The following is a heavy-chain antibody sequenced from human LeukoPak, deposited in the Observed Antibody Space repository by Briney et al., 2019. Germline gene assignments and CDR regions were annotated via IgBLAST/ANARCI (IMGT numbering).Heavy chain of an antibody. CDR1: GDSVSSNNAA. V-gene: IGHV6-1*01. D-gene: IGHD4-23*01. CDR2: TYYRSKWSN. Sequence: SQTLSLTCAISGDSVSSNNAAWTWIRQSPSRGLEWLGRTYYRSKWSNDYAVSVRSRITINPDTSKSRFSLHLTSVTPEDTAVYYCAREADYGGKSAEFDFWGQGTLVTVSS. J-gene: IGHJ4*02. CDR3: AREADYGGKSAEFDF.